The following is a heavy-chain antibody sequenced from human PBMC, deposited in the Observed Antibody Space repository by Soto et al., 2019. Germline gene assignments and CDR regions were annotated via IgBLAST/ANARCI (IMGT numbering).Heavy chain of an antibody. D-gene: IGHD3-22*01. CDR1: GFTFSSYG. J-gene: IGHJ3*02. Sequence: GGSLRLSCAASGFTFSSYGMHWVRQTPGKGLEWVAVISYDGSNKYYADSVKGRFTISRDNSKNTLYLQMNSLRAEDTAVYYCAKEGAQGRSGYRAFDIWGQGTMVTVSS. CDR2: ISYDGSNK. V-gene: IGHV3-30*18. CDR3: AKEGAQGRSGYRAFDI.